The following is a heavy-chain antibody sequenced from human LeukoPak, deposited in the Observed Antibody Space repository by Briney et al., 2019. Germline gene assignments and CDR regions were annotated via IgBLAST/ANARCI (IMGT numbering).Heavy chain of an antibody. CDR2: LYYSGST. J-gene: IGHJ4*02. V-gene: IGHV4-39*01. Sequence: TSETLSLTCRVSTRSISTSSYYWDWIRQPPGKGLEWFASLYYSGSTYYNPSLKGRVTISGDTSKNQCSVNLGSVTAADTAVYYCARRTDRSAWSTYFDYWGQGTLVTVSS. D-gene: IGHD6-19*01. CDR3: ARRTDRSAWSTYFDY. CDR1: TRSISTSSYY.